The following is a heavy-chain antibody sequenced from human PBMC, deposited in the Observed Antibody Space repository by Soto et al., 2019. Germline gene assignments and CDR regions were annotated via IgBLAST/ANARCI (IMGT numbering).Heavy chain of an antibody. D-gene: IGHD2-15*01. CDR1: GYTFTGYY. CDR2: INPNSGGT. J-gene: IGHJ6*02. CDR3: ARAQAVAATWGRDLSYYYYGMDV. Sequence: QVQLVQSGAEVKKPGASVKVSCKASGYTFTGYYMHWVRQAPGQGLEWMGWINPNSGGTNYAQKFQGWVTMTRDTSISTAYMELSRLRSDDTAVYYCARAQAVAATWGRDLSYYYYGMDVWGQGTTVTVSS. V-gene: IGHV1-2*04.